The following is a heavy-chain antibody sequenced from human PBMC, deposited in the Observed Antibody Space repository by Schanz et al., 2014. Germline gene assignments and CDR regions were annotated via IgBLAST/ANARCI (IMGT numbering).Heavy chain of an antibody. D-gene: IGHD6-6*01. CDR2: IYYSGGT. CDR3: ARDRLAAQGIDS. CDR1: GGSINSDAFY. V-gene: IGHV4-31*03. J-gene: IGHJ4*02. Sequence: QVQLQESGPGVVKPSQTLSLTCTVSGGSINSDAFYWTWIRQHPGKGLEWVGYIYYSGGTYYSPSLKSRVSIALDTSKNQLSLIRSSVTAADTSVYYCARDRLAAQGIDSWGQGTLVTVSS.